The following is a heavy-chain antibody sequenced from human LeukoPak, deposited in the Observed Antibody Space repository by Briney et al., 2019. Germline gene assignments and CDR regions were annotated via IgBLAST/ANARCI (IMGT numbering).Heavy chain of an antibody. CDR3: ARVNRYYYYYGMDV. CDR1: GGSISSGDYY. D-gene: IGHD1-14*01. CDR2: IYYSGST. J-gene: IGHJ6*02. Sequence: SQTLSLTCNVSGGSISSGDYYWSWIRQPPGKGLEWIGYIYYSGSTYYNPSLKSRVTISVDTSKNKFSLKLNSVTAADTAVYYCARVNRYYYYYGMDVWGQGTTVTVSS. V-gene: IGHV4-30-4*01.